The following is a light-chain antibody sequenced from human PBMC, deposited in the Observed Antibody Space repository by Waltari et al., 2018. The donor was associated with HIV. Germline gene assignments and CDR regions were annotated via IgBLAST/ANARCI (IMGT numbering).Light chain of an antibody. CDR1: SSDVGGYNL. V-gene: IGLV2-23*02. CDR3: CAYAGSTTYVI. J-gene: IGLJ2*01. CDR2: EVG. Sequence: QSALTQPASVSGSPGQSITISCTGTSSDVGGYNLVSWYQQHPGKAPKRMIYEVGKRPSGVSNRFSGSKSGNTASRTIAGLQAEDEADYYCCAYAGSTTYVIFGGGTKLTVL.